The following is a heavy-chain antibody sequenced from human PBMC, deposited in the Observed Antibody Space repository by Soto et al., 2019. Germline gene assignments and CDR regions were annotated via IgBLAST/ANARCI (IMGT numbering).Heavy chain of an antibody. CDR3: ARPPVRGVMSPFVY. Sequence: PSETLSLTCTVSGGSISSSSYYWGWTRQPPGKGLEWIGSIYYSGSTYYNPSLKSRVTISVDTSKNQFSLKLSSVTAADTAVYYCARPPVRGVMSPFVYWGQGTLVTVSS. CDR1: GGSISSSSYY. D-gene: IGHD3-10*02. V-gene: IGHV4-39*01. J-gene: IGHJ4*02. CDR2: IYYSGST.